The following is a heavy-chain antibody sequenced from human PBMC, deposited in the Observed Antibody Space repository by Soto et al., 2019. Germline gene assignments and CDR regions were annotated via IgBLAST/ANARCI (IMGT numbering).Heavy chain of an antibody. Sequence: QVHLQESGPGLVKPSETLSLTCSISGGSINNYYWTWIRQTPGQGLEWIGYIYYTGRTIYNPSLGSRVTISLDTAKNQFSLKLSSVTTTDTAVYYCARGTLWFGALGADDPWGQGTLVTVSS. CDR1: GGSINNYY. D-gene: IGHD3-10*01. J-gene: IGHJ5*02. CDR3: ARGTLWFGALGADDP. V-gene: IGHV4-59*01. CDR2: IYYTGRT.